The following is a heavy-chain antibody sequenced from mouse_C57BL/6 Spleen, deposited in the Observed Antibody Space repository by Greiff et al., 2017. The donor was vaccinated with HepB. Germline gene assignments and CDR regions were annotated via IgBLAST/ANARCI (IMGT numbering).Heavy chain of an antibody. Sequence: EVQLVESGGGLVQPKGSLKISCAASGFSFTTYAMNWVRQTPGKGLEWVARIRSKSNNYATYYAVSVKDRFTIARADSESILYLQMNNLKTEDTAMYDGVRHEDDGYYAWFAYWGQGTLVTVSA. CDR1: GFSFTTYA. J-gene: IGHJ3*01. V-gene: IGHV10-1*01. D-gene: IGHD2-3*01. CDR3: VRHEDDGYYAWFAY. CDR2: IRSKSNNYAT.